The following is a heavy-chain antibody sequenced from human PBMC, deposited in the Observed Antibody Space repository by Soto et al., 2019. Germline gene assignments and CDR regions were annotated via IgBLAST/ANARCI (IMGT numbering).Heavy chain of an antibody. J-gene: IGHJ6*02. CDR2: ISYDGRNE. D-gene: IGHD1-26*01. CDR1: GFTFSSFG. Sequence: QVQLVESGGGVVQPGRSLRLSCAASGFTFSSFGMHWVRQAPGKGLEWVTIISYDGRNEYYADSVKGRFTISRDNSKNTLYLQMSSLRAEDTAVYYCAKVEEVGPTTFYYGLGVWGQGTTVTVSS. CDR3: AKVEEVGPTTFYYGLGV. V-gene: IGHV3-30*18.